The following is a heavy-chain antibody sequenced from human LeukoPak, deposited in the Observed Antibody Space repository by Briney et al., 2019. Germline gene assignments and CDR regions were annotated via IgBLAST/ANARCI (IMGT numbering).Heavy chain of an antibody. D-gene: IGHD5-12*01. CDR2: IYTSGST. CDR3: ARYSGYDSRFDY. Sequence: SEPLSLTCTVSGGSISSGSYYWSWIRQPAGKGLEWIGRIYTSGSTNYNPSLKSRVTISVDTSKNQFSLKLSSVTAADTAVYYCARYSGYDSRFDYWGQGTLVTVSS. J-gene: IGHJ4*02. V-gene: IGHV4-61*02. CDR1: GGSISSGSYY.